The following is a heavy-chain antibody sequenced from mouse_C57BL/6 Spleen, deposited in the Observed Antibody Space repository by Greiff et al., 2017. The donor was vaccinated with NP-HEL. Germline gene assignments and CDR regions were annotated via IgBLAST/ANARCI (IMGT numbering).Heavy chain of an antibody. CDR1: GYTFTDYY. J-gene: IGHJ3*01. CDR3: ARSLTTVVATKFAY. CDR2: INPNNGGT. Sequence: EVQLQQSGPELVKPGASVKISCKASGYTFTDYYLNWVKQSHGKSLEWIGDINPNNGGTSYNQKFKGKATLTVDKSSSTAYMELRSLTSEDSAVYYCARSLTTVVATKFAYWGQGTLVTVSA. V-gene: IGHV1-26*01. D-gene: IGHD1-1*01.